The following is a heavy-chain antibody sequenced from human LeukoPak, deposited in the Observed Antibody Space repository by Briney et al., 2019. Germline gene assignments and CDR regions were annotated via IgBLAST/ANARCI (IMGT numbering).Heavy chain of an antibody. CDR3: AKSTIVVVITPLDY. CDR1: GFTFSSYS. D-gene: IGHD3-22*01. V-gene: IGHV3-21*04. Sequence: PGGSLRLSCAASGFTFSSYSMNWVRQAPGKGLEWVSSISSSSSYIYYADSVKGRFTISRDNAKNSLYLQMNSLRAEDTAVYYCAKSTIVVVITPLDYWGQGTLVTVSS. J-gene: IGHJ4*02. CDR2: ISSSSSYI.